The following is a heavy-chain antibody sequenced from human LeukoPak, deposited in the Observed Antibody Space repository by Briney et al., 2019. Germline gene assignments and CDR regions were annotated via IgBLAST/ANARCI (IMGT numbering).Heavy chain of an antibody. CDR1: VFTLRTYS. CDR3: ARESRESCAAFDI. CDR2: ISSSSSSI. Sequence: PGGSLRLSCAPSVFTLRTYSMYGVRQAPGKGLEWVSYISSSSSSIFYADSVKGRFTISRDNAKNSLYLQMNSLRDEDTAVYYCARESRESCAAFDIWGQGTMVTVSS. J-gene: IGHJ3*02. V-gene: IGHV3-48*02.